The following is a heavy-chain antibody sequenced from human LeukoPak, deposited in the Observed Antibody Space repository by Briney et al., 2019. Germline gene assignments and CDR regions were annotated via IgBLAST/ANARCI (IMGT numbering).Heavy chain of an antibody. CDR3: ARTPSAATRYYYYYGMDV. CDR1: GGSFSGYY. D-gene: IGHD2-15*01. V-gene: IGHV4-34*01. Sequence: SETLSLTCAVYGGSFSGYYWSWIRQPPGKGLEWIGEINHSGSTNYNPSLKSRVTISVDTSKNQFSLKLSSVTAADTAVYSCARTPSAATRYYYYYGMDVWGKGTTVTVSS. J-gene: IGHJ6*04. CDR2: INHSGST.